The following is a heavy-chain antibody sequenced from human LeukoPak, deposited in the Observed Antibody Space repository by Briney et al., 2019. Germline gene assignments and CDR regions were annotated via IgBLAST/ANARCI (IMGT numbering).Heavy chain of an antibody. CDR1: GFTFSSYG. Sequence: GGSLRLSCAASGFTFSSYGMHWVRQAPGKGLEWVAFIRYDGSNKYYADSVKGRFTISRDNSKNTLYLQMNSLRAEDTAVYYCAKDQYYDILTGYLPDAFDIWGQGTMVTVSS. D-gene: IGHD3-9*01. V-gene: IGHV3-30*02. CDR3: AKDQYYDILTGYLPDAFDI. J-gene: IGHJ3*02. CDR2: IRYDGSNK.